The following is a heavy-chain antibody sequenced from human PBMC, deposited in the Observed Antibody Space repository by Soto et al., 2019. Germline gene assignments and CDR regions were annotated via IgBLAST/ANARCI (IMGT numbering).Heavy chain of an antibody. CDR2: IGGTGGST. Sequence: LRVCCAASGCNFVDLAIVWIRQAPGKGLEWVSGIGGTGGSTYYADSVKGQVTISADKSISTAYLQWSSLKASDTAMYYCARGATVVPAAMGDYYYYYGMDVWGQGTTVTVSS. D-gene: IGHD2-2*01. J-gene: IGHJ6*02. V-gene: IGHV3-23*01. CDR1: GCNFVDLA. CDR3: ARGATVVPAAMGDYYYYYGMDV.